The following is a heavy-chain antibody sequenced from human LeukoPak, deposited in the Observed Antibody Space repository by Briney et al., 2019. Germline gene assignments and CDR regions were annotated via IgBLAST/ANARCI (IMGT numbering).Heavy chain of an antibody. D-gene: IGHD5-18*01. Sequence: PSETLSLTCTVSGGSISSGSYYWSWIRQPAGKGLEWIGRIYTSGSTNYNPSLKSRVTISVDTSKNQFSLKLSSVTAADTAVYYCARVRYSYGYKYYFDYWGQGTLVTVSS. J-gene: IGHJ4*02. CDR3: ARVRYSYGYKYYFDY. CDR1: GGSISSGSYY. V-gene: IGHV4-61*02. CDR2: IYTSGST.